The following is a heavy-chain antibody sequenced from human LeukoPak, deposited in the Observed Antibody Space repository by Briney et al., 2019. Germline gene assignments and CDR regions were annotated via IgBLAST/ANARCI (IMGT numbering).Heavy chain of an antibody. CDR1: GFTFSSYW. D-gene: IGHD6-19*01. CDR3: ARDSRRVSSGWLPPLDY. J-gene: IGHJ4*02. Sequence: GGSLRLSCAASGFTFSSYWMSWVRQAPGKGLEWVANIKQDGSEKYYVDSVKGRFTISRDNAKNSLYLQMNSLRAEDTAVYYCARDSRRVSSGWLPPLDYWGQGILVTVSS. V-gene: IGHV3-7*01. CDR2: IKQDGSEK.